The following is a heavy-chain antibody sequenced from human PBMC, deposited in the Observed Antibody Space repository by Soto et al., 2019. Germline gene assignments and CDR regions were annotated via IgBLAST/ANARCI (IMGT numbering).Heavy chain of an antibody. CDR2: IDPGDSNT. J-gene: IGHJ6*02. D-gene: IGHD2-15*01. CDR1: GYSFNTFW. Sequence: EVQLVQSGAEVKKPGESLTISCTTSGYSFNTFWISWVRQVPGKGLEWMGRIDPGDSNTNYSPSFQGHVTLSVDKSIGTAYLQWSSLKASDTAIYYCARQGGYYYYGMDVWGQGTAVTVSS. CDR3: ARQGGYYYYGMDV. V-gene: IGHV5-10-1*03.